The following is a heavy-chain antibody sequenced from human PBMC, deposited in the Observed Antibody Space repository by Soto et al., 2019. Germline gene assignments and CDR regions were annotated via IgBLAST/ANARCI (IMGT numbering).Heavy chain of an antibody. V-gene: IGHV1-18*01. D-gene: IGHD6-13*01. CDR2: ITTYNGNT. Sequence: QVQLVQSGAEVEKPGASVTVSCKASGYSFTTYGITWVRQAPGQGLEWMGWITTYNGNTHYAQKFRGRVTMTTDTSPSTAYMELRTLRSDDTAVYYCARVTLAAAYNPCDYWGQGTLVTVSS. CDR1: GYSFTTYG. J-gene: IGHJ4*02. CDR3: ARVTLAAAYNPCDY.